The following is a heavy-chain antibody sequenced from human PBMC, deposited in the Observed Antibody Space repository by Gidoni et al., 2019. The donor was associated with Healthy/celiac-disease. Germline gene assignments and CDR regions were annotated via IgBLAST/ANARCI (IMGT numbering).Heavy chain of an antibody. J-gene: IGHJ3*02. CDR3: ARGPWYYYDSATGAFDI. CDR2: IFSNDEK. Sequence: QVTLKESGPVLVKPTETLTLTCTVSGFSLSNARLGVSWIRQPPGKALEWLAHIFSNDEKSYRTSLKSRLTISKDTSKSQVVLTMTNMDPVDTATYYCARGPWYYYDSATGAFDIWGQGTMVTVSS. CDR1: GFSLSNARLG. D-gene: IGHD3-22*01. V-gene: IGHV2-26*01.